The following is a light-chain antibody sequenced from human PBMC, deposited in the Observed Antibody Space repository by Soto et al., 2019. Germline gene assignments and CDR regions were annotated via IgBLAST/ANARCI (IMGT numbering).Light chain of an antibody. V-gene: IGLV2-14*03. CDR1: GSDVDSYNY. J-gene: IGLJ2*01. CDR3: SSYTTSGTLVV. Sequence: QSALTQPASVSGSPGQSITISCTATGSDVDSYNYVSWYQHHPGKAPKLMIYDVRNRPSGVSNRFSGSRSGNTASLTISGLQAEDEADYYCSSYTTSGTLVVFGGGTKVTVL. CDR2: DVR.